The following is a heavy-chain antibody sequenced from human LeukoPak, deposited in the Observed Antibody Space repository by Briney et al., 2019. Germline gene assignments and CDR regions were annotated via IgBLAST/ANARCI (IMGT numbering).Heavy chain of an antibody. CDR2: IYYSGST. V-gene: IGHV4-59*01. D-gene: IGHD6-19*01. CDR3: ASRYSSDKYYFDY. CDR1: GGSISSYY. Sequence: PSETLSLTCTVSGGSISSYYWSWIRQPPGKGLEWIGYIYYSGSTNYNPSLKSRVTISVDTSKNQFSLKLSSVTAADTAVYYCASRYSSDKYYFDYWGQGTLVTVSS. J-gene: IGHJ4*02.